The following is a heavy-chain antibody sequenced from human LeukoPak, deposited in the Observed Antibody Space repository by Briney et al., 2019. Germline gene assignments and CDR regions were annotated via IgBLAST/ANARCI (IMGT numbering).Heavy chain of an antibody. Sequence: GGSLRLSCAASGFTFSSYAMSWVRQAPGKGLEWVSAISGSGGSTYYADSVKGRFTIPRDHSKNTLYLQMNSLRDEDTAVYYCAKDPRGGYYDSSGYYYFDYWGQGTLVTVSS. CDR1: GFTFSSYA. CDR3: AKDPRGGYYDSSGYYYFDY. J-gene: IGHJ4*02. V-gene: IGHV3-23*01. CDR2: ISGSGGST. D-gene: IGHD3-22*01.